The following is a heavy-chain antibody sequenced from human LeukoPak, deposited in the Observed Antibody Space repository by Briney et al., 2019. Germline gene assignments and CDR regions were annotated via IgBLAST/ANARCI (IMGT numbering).Heavy chain of an antibody. J-gene: IGHJ4*02. CDR2: ISYDGSNK. Sequence: QPGGSLRLSCAASGFTFSSYGMHWVRQAPGKGLEWVAVISYDGSNKYYADSVKGRFTISRDNSKNTLYLQMNSLRAEDTAVYYCAKDYERETGWGQGTLVTVSS. V-gene: IGHV3-30*18. CDR1: GFTFSSYG. D-gene: IGHD3-3*01. CDR3: AKDYERETG.